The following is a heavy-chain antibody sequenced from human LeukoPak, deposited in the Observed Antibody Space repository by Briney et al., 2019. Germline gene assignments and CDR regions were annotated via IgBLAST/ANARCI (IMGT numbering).Heavy chain of an antibody. V-gene: IGHV4-4*02. CDR2: IYHSGST. D-gene: IGHD3-10*01. CDR1: GGSISSSNW. Sequence: SGTLSLTCAVSGGSISSSNWWSWVRQPPGKGLEWIGEIYHSGSTNYNPSLKSRVTISVDKSKNQFSLKLSSVTAADTAVYYCARGNVWFGELGYFDYWGQGTLVTVSS. CDR3: ARGNVWFGELGYFDY. J-gene: IGHJ4*02.